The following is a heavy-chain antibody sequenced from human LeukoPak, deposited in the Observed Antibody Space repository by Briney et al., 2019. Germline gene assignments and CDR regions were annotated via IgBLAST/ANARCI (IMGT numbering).Heavy chain of an antibody. CDR3: ATDESGSYGENAFAI. J-gene: IGHJ3*02. V-gene: IGHV1-24*01. D-gene: IGHD1-26*01. CDR1: GHTLTELS. Sequence: ASVKVSCKVSGHTLTELSIHWVRQAPGKGLEWMGGSDPEDDSTFHAPKSQGRFTMTDDTSTDTAYMELSSLRSEDTAVYYCATDESGSYGENAFAIWGQGTMVTVSS. CDR2: SDPEDDST.